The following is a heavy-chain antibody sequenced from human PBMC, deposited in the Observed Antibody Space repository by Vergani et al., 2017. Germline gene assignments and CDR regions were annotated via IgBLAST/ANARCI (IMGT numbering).Heavy chain of an antibody. J-gene: IGHJ6*03. CDR1: GFTFSSYW. Sequence: EVQLVESGGGLVQPGGSLRLSCAASGFTFSSYWMSWVRQAPGKGLEWVANIKQDGSEKYYVDSVKGRFTISRDNAKNSLYLQMNSLRAEDTAVYYCARAQGSYYYYYYMDVWGKGTTVTVSS. V-gene: IGHV3-7*03. CDR2: IKQDGSEK. D-gene: IGHD1-26*01. CDR3: ARAQGSYYYYYYMDV.